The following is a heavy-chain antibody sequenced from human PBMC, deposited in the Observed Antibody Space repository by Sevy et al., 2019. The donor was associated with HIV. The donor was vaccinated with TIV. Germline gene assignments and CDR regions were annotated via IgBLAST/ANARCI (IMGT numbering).Heavy chain of an antibody. V-gene: IGHV1-58*01. J-gene: IGHJ3*02. D-gene: IGHD6-19*01. CDR2: IVVGSGNT. CDR3: AAVGSSGSKFRVAFDI. Sequence: ASVKVSCKASGFTFTSSAVQWVRQARGQRLEWIGWIVVGSGNTNYAQKFQERVTITREMSTSQAYMELSGLGSEDTAGYYCAAVGSSGSKFRVAFDIWGQGTMVTVSS. CDR1: GFTFTSSA.